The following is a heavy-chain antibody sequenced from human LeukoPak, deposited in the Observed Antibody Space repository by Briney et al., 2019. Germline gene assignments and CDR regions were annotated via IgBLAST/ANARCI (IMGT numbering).Heavy chain of an antibody. D-gene: IGHD6-19*01. CDR3: ARGRGRDSRGFPMDV. J-gene: IGHJ6*02. V-gene: IGHV4-59*12. CDR2: IYYLGST. CDR1: GGPISSYY. Sequence: SETLSLTCTVSGGPISSYYWSWIRQPPGKGLEWVGHIYYLGSTNYNPSLKSRVTISIDTSKNYFSLKLNSVIAADTAVYYCARGRGRDSRGFPMDVWGQGTTVTVSS.